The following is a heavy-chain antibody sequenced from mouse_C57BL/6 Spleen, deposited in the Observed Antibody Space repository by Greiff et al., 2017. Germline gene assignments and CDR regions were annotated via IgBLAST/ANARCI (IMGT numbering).Heavy chain of an antibody. CDR1: GFTFSSYA. D-gene: IGHD1-1*01. V-gene: IGHV5-4*01. CDR2: ISDGGSYT. CDR3: ARGGITTVVATDYAMDY. J-gene: IGHJ4*01. Sequence: EVQVVESGGGLVKPGGSLKLSCAASGFTFSSYAMSWVRQTPEKRLEWVATISDGGSYTYYPDNVKGRFTISRDNAKNNLYLQMSHLKSEDTAMYYCARGGITTVVATDYAMDYWGQGTSVTVSS.